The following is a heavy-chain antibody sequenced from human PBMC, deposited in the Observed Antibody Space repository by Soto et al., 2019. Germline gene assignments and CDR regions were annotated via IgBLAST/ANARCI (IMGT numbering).Heavy chain of an antibody. V-gene: IGHV1-69*12. CDR1: GGTFSNYA. CDR2: IVPIFGTT. CDR3: ARVEAVAGLYNYHGLGV. D-gene: IGHD6-19*01. J-gene: IGHJ6*02. Sequence: QVQLVQSGAEVKKPGSSVKVSCKVSGGTFSNYAIDWVRLAPGHGLEWMGGIVPIFGTTYYTQKFQGRATIIADDSTTTAYLEMRSLRSEDTAIYYCARVEAVAGLYNYHGLGVWGQGTAVTVSS.